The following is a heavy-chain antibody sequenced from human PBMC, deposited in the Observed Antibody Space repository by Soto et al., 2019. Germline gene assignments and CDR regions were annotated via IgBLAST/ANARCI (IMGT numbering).Heavy chain of an antibody. V-gene: IGHV3-66*01. J-gene: IGHJ4*02. D-gene: IGHD5-12*01. CDR2: IYGGGNT. CDR1: GFTVSTNY. Sequence: EVQLVESGGGLVQPGGSLRLSCAVSGFTVSTNYMSWVRQAPGKGLEWVSVIYGGGNTYYADSVKGRFTISRDNSRNTLYLQMNTLRAEDTAVYYCAKEDGSPFGYWGQGTLVTVSS. CDR3: AKEDGSPFGY.